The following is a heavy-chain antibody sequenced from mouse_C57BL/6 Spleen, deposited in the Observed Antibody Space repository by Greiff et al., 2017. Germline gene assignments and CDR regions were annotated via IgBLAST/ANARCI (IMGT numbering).Heavy chain of an antibody. D-gene: IGHD1-2*01. CDR1: GYAFSSSW. V-gene: IGHV1-82*01. Sequence: QVQLQQSGPELVKPGASVKISCKASGYAFSSSWMNWVKQRHGKGLEWIGRIYPGDGDTNYNGKFKGKATLTADKSSSTAYMQLSSLTSEDSAVYFCAREGGASTAFAYWGQGTLVTVSA. CDR3: AREGGASTAFAY. J-gene: IGHJ3*01. CDR2: IYPGDGDT.